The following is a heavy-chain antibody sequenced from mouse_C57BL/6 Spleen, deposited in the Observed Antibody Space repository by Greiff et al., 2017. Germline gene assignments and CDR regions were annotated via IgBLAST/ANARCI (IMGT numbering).Heavy chain of an antibody. CDR2: IYPGDGDT. CDR1: GYAFSSYW. J-gene: IGHJ3*01. V-gene: IGHV1-80*01. Sequence: VMLVGSGAELVKPGASVKISCKASGYAFSSYWMNWVKQRPGKGLEWIGQIYPGDGDTNYNGKFKGKATLTADKSSSTAYMQLSSLTSEDSAVYFCARDGDWVFAYWGQGTLVTVSA. CDR3: ARDGDWVFAY. D-gene: IGHD4-1*01.